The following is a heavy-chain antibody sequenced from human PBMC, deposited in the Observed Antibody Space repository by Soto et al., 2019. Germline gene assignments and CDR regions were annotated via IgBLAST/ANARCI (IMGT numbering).Heavy chain of an antibody. CDR3: ARAPHGTYYFDY. V-gene: IGHV4-30-2*01. J-gene: IGHJ4*02. Sequence: SETLSLTCAVSGGSISSGGYSWSWIRQPPGKGLEWIGYIYHSGSTYYSPSLKSRVTISVDRSKNQFSLKLSSVTAADTAVYYCARAPHGTYYFDYWGQGTLVTVSS. CDR1: GGSISSGGYS. D-gene: IGHD1-1*01. CDR2: IYHSGST.